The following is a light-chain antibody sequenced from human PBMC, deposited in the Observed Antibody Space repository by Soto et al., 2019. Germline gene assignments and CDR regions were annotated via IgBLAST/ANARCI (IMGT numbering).Light chain of an antibody. J-gene: IGLJ2*01. CDR2: GNS. CDR1: SSNIGAVYD. Sequence: QSVLTQPPSVSGAPGQRVTISCTGSSSNIGAVYDVHWYQQLPGTAPKLLIYGNSNRPSGVPDRFSGSKSGTSASLSITGLQAEDEADYYCQSYGSSLNCVVFGGGTKLTVL. CDR3: QSYGSSLNCVV. V-gene: IGLV1-40*01.